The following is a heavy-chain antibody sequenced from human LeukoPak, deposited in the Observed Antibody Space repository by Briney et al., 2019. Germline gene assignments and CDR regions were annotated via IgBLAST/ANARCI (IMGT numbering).Heavy chain of an antibody. CDR1: GFTFSSYW. CDR2: IKQDGSEK. CDR3: ARDCSSTSCYAVGDAFDI. J-gene: IGHJ3*02. Sequence: PGRSLRLSCAASGFTFSSYWMSWVRQAPGKGLEWVANIKQDGSEKYYVDSVKGRFTISRDNAKNSLYLQMNSLRAEDTAVYYCARDCSSTSCYAVGDAFDIWGQGTMVTVSS. V-gene: IGHV3-7*03. D-gene: IGHD2-2*01.